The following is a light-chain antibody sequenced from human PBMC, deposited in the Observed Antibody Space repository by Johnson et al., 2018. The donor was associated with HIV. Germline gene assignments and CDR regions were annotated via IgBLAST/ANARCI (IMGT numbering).Light chain of an antibody. CDR1: SSNIGNNY. V-gene: IGLV1-51*01. J-gene: IGLJ1*01. CDR2: DHN. CDR3: GTWDSSWGV. Sequence: QSVLTQPPSVSAAPGQKVTISCSGSSSNIGNNYVSWYQQLPGTAPKLLIYDHNRRPSGIPDRCSGSKSGTSATLGITGLQTGDEADYYCGTWDSSWGVFGTGTKVTVL.